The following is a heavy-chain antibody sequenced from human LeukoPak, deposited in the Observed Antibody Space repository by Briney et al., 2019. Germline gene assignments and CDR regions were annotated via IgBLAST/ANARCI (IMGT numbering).Heavy chain of an antibody. D-gene: IGHD4-17*01. Sequence: GGSLRLSCAASGFTFSSYAMHWVRQAPGKGLEWVAVISYDGSNKYYADSVKGRFTISRDNSKRTLFLQMNSLRAEDTAVYYCARVRVTTAAETAGWFDPWGQGTLVTVSS. CDR3: ARVRVTTAAETAGWFDP. CDR2: ISYDGSNK. CDR1: GFTFSSYA. V-gene: IGHV3-30-3*01. J-gene: IGHJ5*02.